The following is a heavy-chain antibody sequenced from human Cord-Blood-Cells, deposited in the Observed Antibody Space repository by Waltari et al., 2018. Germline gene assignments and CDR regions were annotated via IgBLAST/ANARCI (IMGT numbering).Heavy chain of an antibody. CDR2: IWYDGSNK. D-gene: IGHD7-27*01. Sequence: QVQLVESGGGVVQPGRSLRLSGAASGFTFSSYGLHLVRQAPGKGLEWVAVIWYDGSNKYYADSVKGRFTISRDNSKNTLYLQMNSLRAEDTAVYYCARDFNSGHFDYWGQGTLVTVSS. J-gene: IGHJ4*02. CDR3: ARDFNSGHFDY. V-gene: IGHV3-33*01. CDR1: GFTFSSYG.